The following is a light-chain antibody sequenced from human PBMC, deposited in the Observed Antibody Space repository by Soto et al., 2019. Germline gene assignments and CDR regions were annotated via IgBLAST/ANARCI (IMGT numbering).Light chain of an antibody. CDR1: QSLSSY. J-gene: IGKJ1*01. CDR2: DAS. V-gene: IGKV3-11*01. Sequence: EIVLTQSPATPSLSPGERATLSCRASQSLSSYLAWYQQKPGQAPRLLIYDASNRATGIPARFSGSGSGTDFTLTISSLEPEDFAVYYCQQRSNWPPWTFGQGTKVEIK. CDR3: QQRSNWPPWT.